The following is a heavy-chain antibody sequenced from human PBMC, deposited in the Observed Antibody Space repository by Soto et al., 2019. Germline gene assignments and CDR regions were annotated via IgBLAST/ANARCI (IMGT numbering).Heavy chain of an antibody. V-gene: IGHV1-69*13. CDR3: AREADSNYDSSGRIFDP. CDR1: GCTFSSYA. J-gene: IGHJ5*02. D-gene: IGHD3-22*01. Sequence: GASVKVSCKASGCTFSSYAISWVRQAPGQGLEWMGGIIPIFGTANYAQKFQGRVTITADESTSTAYMELSSLRSEDTAVYYCAREADSNYDSSGRIFDPWGQGTLVTVSS. CDR2: IIPIFGTA.